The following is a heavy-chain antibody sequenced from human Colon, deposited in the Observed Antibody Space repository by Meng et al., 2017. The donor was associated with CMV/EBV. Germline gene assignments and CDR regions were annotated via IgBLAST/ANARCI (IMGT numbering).Heavy chain of an antibody. CDR1: GYTFTSYG. CDR3: ARLLGVTPERNSKYFDS. J-gene: IGHJ4*02. Sequence: ASVTVSCKASGYTFTSYGISWVRQAPGQGLEWTGWISAYNSNTYHAQKFQGRATMTTETSTNTAYVELRSLRPEDTAVYYCARLLGVTPERNSKYFDSWGQGTLVTVSS. D-gene: IGHD4-11*01. V-gene: IGHV1-18*01. CDR2: ISAYNSNT.